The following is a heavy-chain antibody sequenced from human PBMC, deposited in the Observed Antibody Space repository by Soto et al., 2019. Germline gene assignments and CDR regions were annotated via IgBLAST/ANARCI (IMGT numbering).Heavy chain of an antibody. CDR2: TYYRSKWYN. CDR1: GHSVPSNSAA. CDR3: AREQWLVRGLQFDC. J-gene: IGHJ4*02. D-gene: IGHD6-19*01. Sequence: SQTLSLTCAISGHSVPSNSAAWNWIRQSPSRGLEWLGRTYYRSKWYNDYAVSVKSRITINPDTSKNQFSLQLNSVAPEDTAVYYCAREQWLVRGLQFDCWGQGTLVTVSS. V-gene: IGHV6-1*01.